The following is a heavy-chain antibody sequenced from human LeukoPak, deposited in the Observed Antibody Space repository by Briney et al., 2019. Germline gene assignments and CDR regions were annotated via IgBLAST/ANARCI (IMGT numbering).Heavy chain of an antibody. V-gene: IGHV3-30-3*01. CDR3: ARVKAVAARLVYYYYVMDV. Sequence: XXFXXXAMHXVRQAPGKGLEWVAXXSXXGRNNYYADSVKGRFTISRDNSKNTLYMQMNSLRPEDTAVFYCARVKAVAARLVYYYYVMDVWGQGTTVTVSS. CDR2: XSXXGRNN. CDR1: XXFXXXA. D-gene: IGHD6-19*01. J-gene: IGHJ6*02.